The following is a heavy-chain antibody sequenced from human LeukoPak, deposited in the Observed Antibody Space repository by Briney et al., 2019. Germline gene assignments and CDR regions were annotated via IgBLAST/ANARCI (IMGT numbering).Heavy chain of an antibody. CDR2: INAYNGNT. V-gene: IGHV1-18*01. CDR3: ARSGDALDIVATIFDY. CDR1: GYTFTSYT. J-gene: IGHJ4*02. D-gene: IGHD5-12*01. Sequence: ASVKVSCKASGYTFTSYTMHWVRQAPGQRLEWMGWINAYNGNTNYAQKLQGRVTMTTDTSTSTAYMELRSLRSDDTAVYYCARSGDALDIVATIFDYWGQGTLVTVSS.